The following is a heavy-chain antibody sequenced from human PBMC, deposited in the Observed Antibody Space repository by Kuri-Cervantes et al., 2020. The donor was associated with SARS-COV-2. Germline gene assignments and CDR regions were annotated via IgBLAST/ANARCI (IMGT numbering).Heavy chain of an antibody. CDR1: GGSISSSSYY. D-gene: IGHD6-13*01. J-gene: IGHJ4*02. Sequence: GSLRLSCTVSGGSISSSSYYWGWIRQPPGKGLEWIGSIYYSGSTYYNPSLKSRVTISVDTSKNQFSLKLSSVTAADTAVYYCARDWYSSSWYWNGAFDYWGQGTLVTVSS. CDR2: IYYSGST. V-gene: IGHV4-39*07. CDR3: ARDWYSSSWYWNGAFDY.